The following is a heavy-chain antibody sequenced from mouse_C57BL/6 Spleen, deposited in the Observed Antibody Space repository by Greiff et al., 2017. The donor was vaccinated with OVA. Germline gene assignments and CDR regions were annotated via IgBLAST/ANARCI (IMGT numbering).Heavy chain of an antibody. V-gene: IGHV10-1*01. Sequence: EVKLVESGGGLVQPKGSLKLSCAASGFSFNTYAMHWVRQAPGKGLEWVARIRSKSNNYATYYADSVNDRFTISRDDSESMLYLQMNNLKTEDTAMYYYVRKALGLFAYWGQGTLVTVSA. CDR3: VRKALGLFAY. CDR2: IRSKSNNYAT. CDR1: GFSFNTYA. D-gene: IGHD4-1*01. J-gene: IGHJ3*01.